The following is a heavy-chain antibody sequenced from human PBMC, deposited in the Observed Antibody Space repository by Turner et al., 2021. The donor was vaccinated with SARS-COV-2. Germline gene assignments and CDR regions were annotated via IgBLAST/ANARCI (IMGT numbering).Heavy chain of an antibody. V-gene: IGHV3-7*03. Sequence: EVQLVESGGGLVQPGGSLRLSCAASGFIFSSYWMSWVRQAPGKGLEWVANIKQDGSQKTYVDSLRGRFTISRDNAKQSLYLQMNSLRADDTAVYYCARDSGYYRFDFWGQGTLVTVSS. CDR2: IKQDGSQK. D-gene: IGHD3-22*01. J-gene: IGHJ4*02. CDR3: ARDSGYYRFDF. CDR1: GFIFSSYW.